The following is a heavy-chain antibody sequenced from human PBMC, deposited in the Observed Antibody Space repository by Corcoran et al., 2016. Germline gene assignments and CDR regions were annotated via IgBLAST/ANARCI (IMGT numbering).Heavy chain of an antibody. V-gene: IGHV4-34*01. J-gene: IGHJ5*02. D-gene: IGHD2-8*01. Sequence: QVQLQQWGAGLLKPSETLSLTCAVYGGSFSGYYWSWIRQPPGKGLEWIGEIKHSGSTNYNPSLKSRVTISVDTSKNQFSLKLSSVTAADTAVYYCARNSLLVMGWFDPWGQGTLVTVSS. CDR3: ARNSLLVMGWFDP. CDR2: IKHSGST. CDR1: GGSFSGYY.